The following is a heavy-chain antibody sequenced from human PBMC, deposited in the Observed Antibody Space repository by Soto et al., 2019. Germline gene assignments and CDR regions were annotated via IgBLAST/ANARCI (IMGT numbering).Heavy chain of an antibody. Sequence: ASVKVSCKASGYTFTNNDINWVRQATGQGLEWMGWMNPYSGNTGYAQKFQGRVTMTRDNSITTAYMELSSLGSEDTAVYYCVRAPLDYYSADYFDNWGQGTLVTVSS. D-gene: IGHD2-21*01. V-gene: IGHV1-8*01. CDR3: VRAPLDYYSADYFDN. J-gene: IGHJ4*02. CDR2: MNPYSGNT. CDR1: GYTFTNND.